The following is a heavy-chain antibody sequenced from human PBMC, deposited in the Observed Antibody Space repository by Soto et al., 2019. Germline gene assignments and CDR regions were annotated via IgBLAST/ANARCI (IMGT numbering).Heavy chain of an antibody. V-gene: IGHV4-59*06. CDR1: GGSIRNYY. CDR2: IYYGGST. D-gene: IGHD3-10*01. J-gene: IGHJ5*02. Sequence: SETLSLTCTVSGGSIRNYYWSWIRQPPGKGLEWIGYIYYGGSTYYNPSLKSRVTISVDTSKNQFSLKLSSVTAADTAVYYCAVLWFGELLDNWFDPWGQGTLVTVSS. CDR3: AVLWFGELLDNWFDP.